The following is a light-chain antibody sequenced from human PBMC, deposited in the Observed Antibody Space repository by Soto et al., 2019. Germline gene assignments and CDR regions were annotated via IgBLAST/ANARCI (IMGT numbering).Light chain of an antibody. V-gene: IGLV2-23*01. CDR3: CSYAGSSTWV. Sequence: QSVLTQPASLSGSPGQSITISCTGTSSDVGSYNLLSWYQHHPGKAPKLMIYEGSKRPSGVSNRFSGSKSGNTASLTISGLQAEDEADYYCCSYAGSSTWVFGGGTKVTVL. CDR1: SSDVGSYNL. J-gene: IGLJ2*01. CDR2: EGS.